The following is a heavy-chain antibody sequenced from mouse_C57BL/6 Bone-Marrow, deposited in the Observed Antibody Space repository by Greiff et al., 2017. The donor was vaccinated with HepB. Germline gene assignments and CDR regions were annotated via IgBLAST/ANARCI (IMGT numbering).Heavy chain of an antibody. Sequence: QVQLQQPGAELVKPGASVKLSCKASGYTFTSYWMHWVKQRPGRGLEWIGRIDPNSGGTKYNEKFKSKATLTVDKPSSTAYMPLSSLTSEDSAVYYCARKGWFSWFAYWGQGTLVTVSA. CDR3: ARKGWFSWFAY. CDR2: IDPNSGGT. CDR1: GYTFTSYW. D-gene: IGHD2-3*01. V-gene: IGHV1-72*01. J-gene: IGHJ3*01.